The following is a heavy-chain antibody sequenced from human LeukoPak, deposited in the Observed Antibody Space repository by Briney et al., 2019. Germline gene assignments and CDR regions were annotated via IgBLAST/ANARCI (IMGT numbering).Heavy chain of an antibody. CDR1: GFTFSSYA. CDR2: ISGSGGST. J-gene: IGHJ4*02. V-gene: IGHV3-23*01. D-gene: IGHD6-6*01. Sequence: GGSLRLSCAASGFTFSSYAMSWVRQAPGKGLEWISAISGSGGSTYYADSVKGRFTISRDNSKNTLYLQMNSLRAEDTAVYYCAKVAEQLVRGGYFDYWGQGTLVTVSS. CDR3: AKVAEQLVRGGYFDY.